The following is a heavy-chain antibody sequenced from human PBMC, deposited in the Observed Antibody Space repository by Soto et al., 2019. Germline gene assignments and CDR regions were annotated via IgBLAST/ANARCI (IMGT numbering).Heavy chain of an antibody. Sequence: GGSLRLSCAASGFTFSNAWMNWVRQAPGKGLEWVGRIKSKTDGGTTDYAAPVKGRFTISRDDTKNTLYLQMNSLKTEDTAVYYCTTDLFNGDYYYGMDVWGQGTTVTVSS. D-gene: IGHD2-8*01. CDR2: IKSKTDGGTT. CDR3: TTDLFNGDYYYGMDV. J-gene: IGHJ6*02. CDR1: GFTFSNAW. V-gene: IGHV3-15*07.